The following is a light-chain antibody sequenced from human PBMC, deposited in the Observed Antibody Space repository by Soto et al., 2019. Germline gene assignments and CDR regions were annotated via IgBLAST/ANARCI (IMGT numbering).Light chain of an antibody. J-gene: IGKJ2*01. CDR1: QSVKSW. CDR2: KAS. CDR3: QQYNSYPYT. V-gene: IGKV1-5*03. Sequence: DIPMTQSPSTLSASVGDRVTITCRASQSVKSWLAWYQQKPGKAPKLLIYKASSLQTGVPSRFSGSGSGTEFTLTISSLQPDDSATYYCQQYNSYPYTFGQGTRLEVK.